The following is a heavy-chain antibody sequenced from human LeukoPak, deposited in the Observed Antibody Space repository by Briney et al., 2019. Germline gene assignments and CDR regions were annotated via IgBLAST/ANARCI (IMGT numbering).Heavy chain of an antibody. V-gene: IGHV3-9*03. CDR1: GFTFDDYS. CDR2: ISWNSGSI. D-gene: IGHD3-10*01. Sequence: GGSLRLSCAASGFTFDDYSMHWVRQAPGKGLEWVSGISWNSGSIDYADSVKGRFTISRDNAKKSLYLQMNSLIPEDMALYYCAKGPYGSGSYYFDFWGQGTLVTVSS. CDR3: AKGPYGSGSYYFDF. J-gene: IGHJ4*02.